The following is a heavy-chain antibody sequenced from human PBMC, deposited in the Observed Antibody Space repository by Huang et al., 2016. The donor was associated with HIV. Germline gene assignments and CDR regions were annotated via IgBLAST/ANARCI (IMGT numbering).Heavy chain of an antibody. D-gene: IGHD2-15*01. Sequence: QVQLVESGGGVVQPGRSLRLSCVASGFTFNHFGIHWVRQAPGKGLGGVAVISYDGSSGRYSESVKGRFTISRDNPMDTLYLQMNSLRPDDTAVYYCAKESRWYSDLDNWGQGTLVTVSS. CDR2: ISYDGSSG. CDR1: GFTFNHFG. CDR3: AKESRWYSDLDN. J-gene: IGHJ4*02. V-gene: IGHV3-30*18.